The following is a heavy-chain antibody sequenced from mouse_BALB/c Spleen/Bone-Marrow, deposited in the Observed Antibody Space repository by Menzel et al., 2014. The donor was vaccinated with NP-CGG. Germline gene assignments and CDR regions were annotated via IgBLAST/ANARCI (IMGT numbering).Heavy chain of an antibody. V-gene: IGHV3-1*02. Sequence: VQLQQSGPDLVKPSQSLSLTCTVTGYSITSGYGWHWIRPFPGNILEWMGYIHYSGYTDYNPSLKSRISISRDTSKNQFFLQLNSVTTEDTATYYCVRETPVVADFDYWGQGTTLTVSS. CDR3: VRETPVVADFDY. D-gene: IGHD1-1*01. CDR1: GYSITSGYG. CDR2: IHYSGYT. J-gene: IGHJ2*01.